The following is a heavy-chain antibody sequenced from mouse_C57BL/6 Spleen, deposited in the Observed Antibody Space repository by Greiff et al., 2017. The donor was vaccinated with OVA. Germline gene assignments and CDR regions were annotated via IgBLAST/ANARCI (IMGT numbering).Heavy chain of an antibody. Sequence: EVQLVESGGGLVKPGGSLKLSCAASGFTFSDYGMHWVRQAPEKGLEWVAYISSGSSTIYYADTVKGRFAISRDNAKNTLFLQMTSLRSEDTAMYYCARELGLNYLYFDVWGTGTTVTVSS. D-gene: IGHD4-1*01. J-gene: IGHJ1*03. CDR3: ARELGLNYLYFDV. V-gene: IGHV5-17*01. CDR2: ISSGSSTI. CDR1: GFTFSDYG.